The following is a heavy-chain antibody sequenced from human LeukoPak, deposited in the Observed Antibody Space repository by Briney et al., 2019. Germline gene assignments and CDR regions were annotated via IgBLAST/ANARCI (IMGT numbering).Heavy chain of an antibody. D-gene: IGHD5-18*01. CDR3: ARDTAMVYYFDY. CDR1: GYTFTGYY. V-gene: IGHV1-2*06. Sequence: GASVKVSCKASGYTFTGYYMHWVRQAPGQGFEWMGRINPNSGGTNYAQKFQGRVTMTRDTSISTAYMELSRLRSDDTAVYYCARDTAMVYYFDYWGQGTLVTVSS. J-gene: IGHJ4*02. CDR2: INPNSGGT.